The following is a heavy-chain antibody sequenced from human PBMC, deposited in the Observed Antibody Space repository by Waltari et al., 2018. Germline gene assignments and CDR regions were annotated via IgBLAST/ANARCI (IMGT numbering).Heavy chain of an antibody. Sequence: QVQLRESGPGLVKSSETLSLTCSVSGDSPGTTYWSWIRQSPGKGLEWIGYVQASGSTDYNPSFRGRVTMSADASKNQFSLTLKSLTAADTATYFCARALWRVGTRGDFFDIWGRGTTVTVS. CDR2: VQASGST. CDR1: GDSPGTTY. D-gene: IGHD1-7*01. J-gene: IGHJ3*02. V-gene: IGHV4-4*08. CDR3: ARALWRVGTRGDFFDI.